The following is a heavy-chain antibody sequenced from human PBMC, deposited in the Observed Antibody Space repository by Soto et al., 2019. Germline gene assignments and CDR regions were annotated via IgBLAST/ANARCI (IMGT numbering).Heavy chain of an antibody. CDR1: GFTFSSYG. D-gene: IGHD3-10*01. CDR3: AKDGDRGPYYYSGMDV. Sequence: GGSLRISCAASGFTFSSYGMHWVRQAPGKGLEWVAVISYDGSNKYYADSVKGRFTISRDNSKNTLYLQMNSLRAEDTAVYYCAKDGDRGPYYYSGMDVWGQGTTVTVSS. J-gene: IGHJ6*02. V-gene: IGHV3-30*18. CDR2: ISYDGSNK.